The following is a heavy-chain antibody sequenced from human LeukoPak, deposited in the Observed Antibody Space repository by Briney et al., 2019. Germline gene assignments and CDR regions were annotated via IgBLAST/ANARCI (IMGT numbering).Heavy chain of an antibody. CDR2: IWYDGSNK. Sequence: GGSLRLSRAASGFTFSIYGMHGVREAPGKGLEWVAVIWYDGSNKYSADSVKGRFTFSRDNSKNRLYLPMNRLRAEHRAVYYRAKDGRSTTTVTTFYPNHYWRQGTLVTVSS. D-gene: IGHD4-17*01. CDR1: GFTFSIYG. V-gene: IGHV3-33*06. CDR3: AKDGRSTTTVTTFYPNHY. J-gene: IGHJ4*02.